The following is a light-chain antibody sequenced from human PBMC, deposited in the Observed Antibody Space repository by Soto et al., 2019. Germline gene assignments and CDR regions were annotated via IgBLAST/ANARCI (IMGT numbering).Light chain of an antibody. CDR3: HQYFRSPRT. V-gene: IGKV4-1*01. J-gene: IGKJ4*01. CDR1: QSVLYSSNNKNY. Sequence: DIVMTQSPDSLAVSLGERATINCKSSQSVLYSSNNKNYLAWYQQKPGQPPKLLIYWASTRESGVPDRFSGSGSGTDFTLTVSGLQAEDVAIYYCHQYFRSPRTFGGGTKVDIK. CDR2: WAS.